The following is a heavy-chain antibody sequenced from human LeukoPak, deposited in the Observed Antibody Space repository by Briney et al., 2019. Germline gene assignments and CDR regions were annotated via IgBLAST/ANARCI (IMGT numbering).Heavy chain of an antibody. D-gene: IGHD3-22*01. CDR1: GSTFSSYG. J-gene: IGHJ4*02. CDR2: ISYDGSNK. CDR3: AKNGYDNQGVYFDY. Sequence: GGYLRLSCAASGSTFSSYGRHWVRQAPGKGLEWVAVISYDGSNKYYADSVKGRFTISRDNSKNTLYLQMNSLRAEDTAVYYCAKNGYDNQGVYFDYWGQGTLVTVSS. V-gene: IGHV3-30*18.